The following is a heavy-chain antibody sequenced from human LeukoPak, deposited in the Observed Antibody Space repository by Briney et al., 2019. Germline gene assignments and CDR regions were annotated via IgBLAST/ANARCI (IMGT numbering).Heavy chain of an antibody. CDR3: ARILDSAWGELGY. CDR2: IRSDGSNK. CDR1: GFTFNSYG. Sequence: GGSLRVSCAASGFTFNSYGMHWVRQAPGKGLEWMAFIRSDGSNKYYADAVKGRFTISRDNSKNTVYLQINSLRAEDTAVYYCARILDSAWGELGYWGQGTLVTVSS. J-gene: IGHJ4*02. V-gene: IGHV3-30*02. D-gene: IGHD1-26*01.